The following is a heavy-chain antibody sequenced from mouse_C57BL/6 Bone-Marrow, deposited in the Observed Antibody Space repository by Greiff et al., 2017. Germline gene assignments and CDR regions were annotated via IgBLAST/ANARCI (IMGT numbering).Heavy chain of an antibody. V-gene: IGHV10-3*01. J-gene: IGHJ2*01. CDR1: GFTFNTYA. CDR3: VGDYGSSIIFDY. D-gene: IGHD1-1*01. Sequence: EVQRVESGGGLVQPKGSLKLSCAASGFTFNTYAMHWVRQAPGKGLEWVARIRRKSSTYATYYAYSVKDRFTTSSDDSQSMLYLQLINLKTRDTAMDYCVGDYGSSIIFDYWGQGTTLTVSS. CDR2: IRRKSSTYAT.